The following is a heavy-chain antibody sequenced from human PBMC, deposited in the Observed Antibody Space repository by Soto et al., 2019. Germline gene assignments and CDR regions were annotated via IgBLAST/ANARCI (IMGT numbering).Heavy chain of an antibody. D-gene: IGHD6-13*01. CDR1: GGSFSGYY. J-gene: IGHJ6*02. Sequence: SETLSLTCAVYGGSFSGYYWSWIRQPPGKGLEWIGEINHSGSTNYNPSLKSRVTISVDTSKNQFSLKLSSVTAADTAVYYCARNIAAADPSLNYYYYYGMDVWGQGTTVTVSS. CDR3: ARNIAAADPSLNYYYYYGMDV. CDR2: INHSGST. V-gene: IGHV4-34*01.